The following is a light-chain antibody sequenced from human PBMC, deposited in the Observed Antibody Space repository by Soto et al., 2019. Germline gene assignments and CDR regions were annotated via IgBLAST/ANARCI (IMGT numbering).Light chain of an antibody. CDR2: GNS. J-gene: IGLJ1*01. Sequence: QSVLTQPPSVSGAPGQRVTISCTGSSSNIGAGYDVHWCQQLPGTAPKLLIYGNSNRPSGVPDRFSGSKSGTSASLAITGLQAEDEADYYCQSYDSSLREVFGTGTKV. CDR1: SSNIGAGYD. V-gene: IGLV1-40*01. CDR3: QSYDSSLREV.